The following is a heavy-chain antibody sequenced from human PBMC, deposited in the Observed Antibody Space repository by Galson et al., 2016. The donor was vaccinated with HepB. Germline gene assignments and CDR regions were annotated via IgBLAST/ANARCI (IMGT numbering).Heavy chain of an antibody. D-gene: IGHD5-18*01. CDR3: ARAGSSYGILDY. V-gene: IGHV3-7*01. CDR1: GFPFSSYW. Sequence: SLRLSCAASGFPFSSYWMSWVRQAPGKGLEWVANIKQDGREIYYVDSVKGRFTISRDNAKNSLYLQMNSLRAEDTAVYYCARAGSSYGILDYWGQGTLVTVSS. CDR2: IKQDGREI. J-gene: IGHJ4*02.